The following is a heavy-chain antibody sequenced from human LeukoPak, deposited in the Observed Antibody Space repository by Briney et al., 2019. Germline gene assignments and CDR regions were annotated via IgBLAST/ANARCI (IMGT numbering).Heavy chain of an antibody. V-gene: IGHV7-4-1*02. CDR1: GYTFTSYA. D-gene: IGHD6-19*01. CDR3: ARGVLQWLTNNWFDP. Sequence: ASVKVSCKASGYTFTSYAMNWVRQAPGQGLEWMGWINTNTRNPTYAQGFTGRFVFSLDISVSTAYLQISSLKAEDTAVYYCARGVLQWLTNNWFDPWGQGTLVTVSS. CDR2: INTNTRNP. J-gene: IGHJ5*02.